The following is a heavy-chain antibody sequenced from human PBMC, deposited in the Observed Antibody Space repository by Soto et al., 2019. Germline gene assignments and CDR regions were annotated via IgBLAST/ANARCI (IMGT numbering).Heavy chain of an antibody. Sequence: SETLSLTCTVSGGSISSYYWSWIRQPPGKGLEWIGYIYYSGSTNYNPSPKSRVTISVDTSKNQFSLKLSSVTAADTAVYYCARDKGMTTYYYYGMDVWGQGTTVTVSS. CDR2: IYYSGST. D-gene: IGHD3-10*01. V-gene: IGHV4-59*01. CDR3: ARDKGMTTYYYYGMDV. CDR1: GGSISSYY. J-gene: IGHJ6*02.